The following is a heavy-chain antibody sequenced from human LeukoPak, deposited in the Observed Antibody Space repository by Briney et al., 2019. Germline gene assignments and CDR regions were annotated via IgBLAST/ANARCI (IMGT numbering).Heavy chain of an antibody. CDR2: ISGSGGST. J-gene: IGHJ4*02. CDR1: GFTFSSYA. V-gene: IGHV3-23*01. CDR3: AKDSVYCCSTSCYVY. D-gene: IGHD2-2*01. Sequence: GGSLRLSCAASGFTFSSYAMSWVRQAPGKGLEWVSAISGSGGSTYYADSVKRRFTISRDNSKNTLYLQMNSLRAEDTAVYYCAKDSVYCCSTSCYVYWGQGTLVTVSS.